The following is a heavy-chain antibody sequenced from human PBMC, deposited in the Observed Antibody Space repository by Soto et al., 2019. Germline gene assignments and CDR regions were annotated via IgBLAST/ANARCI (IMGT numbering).Heavy chain of an antibody. Sequence: QVQLVQSGAAVKKPGSSVKVSCKASGGTFSSYAISWVRQAPGQGLEWMGGIIPILGTANYAQKFQGRVTITADKSTSTAYMELSSLRSEDTAVYYCARDGDGYTIAFDIWGQGTMVTVSS. CDR3: ARDGDGYTIAFDI. CDR1: GGTFSSYA. V-gene: IGHV1-69*06. CDR2: IIPILGTA. D-gene: IGHD5-12*01. J-gene: IGHJ3*02.